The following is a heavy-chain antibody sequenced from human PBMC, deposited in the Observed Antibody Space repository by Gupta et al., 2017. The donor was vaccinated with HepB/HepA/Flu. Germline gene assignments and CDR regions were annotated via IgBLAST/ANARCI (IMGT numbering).Heavy chain of an antibody. CDR2: ISWNSGSI. V-gene: IGHV3-9*01. Sequence: EVQLVESGGGLVQPGRSLRLPCAAPGFTFDYYALHWVRKAPGKGLEWVSGISWNSGSIGYADSVKGRFTISRDNDKNSLYLQMNSLRAEDTALYYCAKDIHRLVVAFIFDYWGQGTLVTVSS. CDR1: GFTFDYYA. D-gene: IGHD2-15*01. J-gene: IGHJ4*02. CDR3: AKDIHRLVVAFIFDY.